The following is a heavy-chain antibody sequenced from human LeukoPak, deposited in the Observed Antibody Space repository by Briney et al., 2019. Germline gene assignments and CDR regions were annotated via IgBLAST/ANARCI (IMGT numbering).Heavy chain of an antibody. J-gene: IGHJ5*02. D-gene: IGHD2-2*01. V-gene: IGHV1-2*02. CDR1: GYTFTGYY. CDR3: ARGAKELVVVPAANWFDP. Sequence: GASVKVSCKASGYTFTGYYMHWVRQAPGQGLEWMGWINPNSGGTNYAQKFQGRVTMTRDTSISTAYMELSRLRSDDTAVYYCARGAKELVVVPAANWFDPWGQGTLVTVSS. CDR2: INPNSGGT.